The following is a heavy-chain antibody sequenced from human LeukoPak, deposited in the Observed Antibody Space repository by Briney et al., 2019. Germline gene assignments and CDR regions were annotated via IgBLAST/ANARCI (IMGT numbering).Heavy chain of an antibody. V-gene: IGHV4-39*07. D-gene: IGHD2-8*01. CDR3: ARGYCTNGVCYLVFDY. CDR1: GGSISSSSYY. CDR2: IYHSGST. J-gene: IGHJ4*02. Sequence: SETLSLTCTVSGGSISSSSYYWGWIRQPPGKGLEWIGSIYHSGSTYYNPSLKSRVTISVDTSKNQFSLKLSSVTAADTAVYYCARGYCTNGVCYLVFDYWGQGTLVTVSS.